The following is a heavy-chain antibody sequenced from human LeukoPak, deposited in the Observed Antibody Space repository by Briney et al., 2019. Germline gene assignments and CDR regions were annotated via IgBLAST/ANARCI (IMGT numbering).Heavy chain of an antibody. CDR1: GFTFSSYA. Sequence: GGSLRLSCAASGFTFSSYAMSWVRQAPGKGLEWVSAISGSGGSTYYADSVKGRFTISRDNSKNTLYLQMNSLRAEDTAVYYCAKPALYYGDYVSTWGRFDYWGQGTLVTVSS. CDR2: ISGSGGST. J-gene: IGHJ4*02. D-gene: IGHD4-17*01. V-gene: IGHV3-23*01. CDR3: AKPALYYGDYVSTWGRFDY.